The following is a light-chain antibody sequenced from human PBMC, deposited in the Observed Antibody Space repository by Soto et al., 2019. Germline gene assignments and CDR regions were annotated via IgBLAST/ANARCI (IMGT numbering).Light chain of an antibody. CDR2: KTS. CDR3: QQYTNYFRT. V-gene: IGKV1-5*03. J-gene: IGKJ1*01. CDR1: QSIGVW. Sequence: DIQMTQSPSTLSASVGDRVTITCRASQSIGVWLAWYQQKPGTAPKLLIYKTSTLDSGVPLRFSGSGSGTEFTLTISSLQPDDFATYYCQQYTNYFRTFGQGTKVDIK.